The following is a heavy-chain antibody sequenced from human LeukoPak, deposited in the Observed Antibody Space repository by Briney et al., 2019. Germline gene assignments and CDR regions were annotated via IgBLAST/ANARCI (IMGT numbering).Heavy chain of an antibody. D-gene: IGHD2-2*01. CDR2: ISAYNGNT. CDR3: ARFYCSSTSCYPAFDY. CDR1: GYTFTSYG. J-gene: IGHJ4*02. V-gene: IGHV1-18*01. Sequence: ASVKVSCKASGYTFTSYGISRVRQAPGQGLEWMGWISAYNGNTNYAQKLQGRVTMTTDTSTSTAYMELRSLRSDDTAVYYCARFYCSSTSCYPAFDYWGQGTLVTVSS.